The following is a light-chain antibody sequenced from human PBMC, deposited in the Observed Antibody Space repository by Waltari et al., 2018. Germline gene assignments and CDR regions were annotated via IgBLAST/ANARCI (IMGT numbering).Light chain of an antibody. J-gene: IGLJ3*02. Sequence: SYVVTQPPSVSVAPGQTARISCGGTDFGSKPVHWYQQQPGQAPVLVVFDDRVRPSGSPARFSGSNSGNTTTLTINRVEAGDEADYYCQVWDSRSDHVVFGGGTKLTIL. V-gene: IGLV3-21*02. CDR2: DDR. CDR1: DFGSKP. CDR3: QVWDSRSDHVV.